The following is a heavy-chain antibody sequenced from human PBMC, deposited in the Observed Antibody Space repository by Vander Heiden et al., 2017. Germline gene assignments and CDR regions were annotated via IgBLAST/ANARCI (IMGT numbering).Heavy chain of an antibody. J-gene: IGHJ4*02. Sequence: VQLVASGGGLVQPGTSLRLSCAASGLNSDDYAMHRVRQAPGRGLEWVSGINWNSATKGYADSVKGRFTNSRDNAKKSLYLEMNSLRGEDTALYYCAKEGRIVTTIEYYFDYWGQGTLVTVSS. D-gene: IGHD5-12*01. CDR2: INWNSATK. CDR3: AKEGRIVTTIEYYFDY. V-gene: IGHV3-9*02. CDR1: GLNSDDYA.